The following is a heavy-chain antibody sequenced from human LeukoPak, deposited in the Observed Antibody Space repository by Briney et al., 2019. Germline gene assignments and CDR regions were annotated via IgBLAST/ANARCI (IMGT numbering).Heavy chain of an antibody. Sequence: GGSLRLSCAASGFTFDDYAMHWVRQAPGKGLEWVSLISGDGGSTYYADSVKGRFTISRDNSKNSLYLQMNSLRTEDPALYYCAKDMGYYGSGNDYWGQGTLVTVSS. D-gene: IGHD3-10*01. CDR3: AKDMGYYGSGNDY. CDR1: GFTFDDYA. CDR2: ISGDGGST. V-gene: IGHV3-43*02. J-gene: IGHJ4*02.